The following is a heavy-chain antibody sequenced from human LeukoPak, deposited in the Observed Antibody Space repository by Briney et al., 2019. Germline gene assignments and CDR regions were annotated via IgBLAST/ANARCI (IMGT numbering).Heavy chain of an antibody. V-gene: IGHV3-11*01. CDR3: ASLSYCGGDCPPPEAFDI. Sequence: GGSLRLSCAASGFTFSDYYMSWIRQAPGKGLEWVSYISSSGSTIYYADSVKGRFTISRDNAKNSLYLQMNSLRAEDTAVYYCASLSYCGGDCPPPEAFDIWGQGTMVTVSS. CDR2: ISSSGSTI. D-gene: IGHD2-21*02. CDR1: GFTFSDYY. J-gene: IGHJ3*02.